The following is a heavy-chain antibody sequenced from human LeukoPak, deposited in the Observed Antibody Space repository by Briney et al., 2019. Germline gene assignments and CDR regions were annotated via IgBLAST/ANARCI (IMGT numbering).Heavy chain of an antibody. V-gene: IGHV1-46*01. J-gene: IGHJ3*02. CDR2: INPSGGST. CDR3: ARPGIAAAGAHDAFDI. Sequence: ASVKVSCKASGYTFTSYYMHWVRQAPGQGLEWMGIINPSGGSTSYAQKFQGRVTMTRDTSTSTVYMELSSLRSKDTAVYYCARPGIAAAGAHDAFDIWGQGTMVTVSS. CDR1: GYTFTSYY. D-gene: IGHD6-13*01.